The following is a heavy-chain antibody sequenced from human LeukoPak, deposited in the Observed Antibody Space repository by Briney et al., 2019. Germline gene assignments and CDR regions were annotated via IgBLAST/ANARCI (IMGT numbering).Heavy chain of an antibody. CDR1: GFTFSSYA. V-gene: IGHV3-30-3*01. J-gene: IGHJ4*02. CDR3: ARARIVVVTAIEFDY. Sequence: GGSLRLSCAASGFTFSSYAMHWVRQAPGKGLEWVAVISYDGSNKYYADSVKGRFTVSRDNSKNTLYLQMNSLRAEDTAVYYCARARIVVVTAIEFDYWGQGTLVTVSS. D-gene: IGHD2-21*02. CDR2: ISYDGSNK.